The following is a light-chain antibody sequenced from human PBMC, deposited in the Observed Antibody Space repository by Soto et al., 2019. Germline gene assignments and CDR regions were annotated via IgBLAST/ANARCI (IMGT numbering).Light chain of an antibody. J-gene: IGLJ2*01. V-gene: IGLV1-40*01. CDR1: SSNLGADYD. CDR2: NNN. Sequence: QSVLTQPPSVSGAPGQRVTISCTGDSSNLGADYDVHWYRQLPGTAPKLLIYNNNNRPSGVPDRFSGSRSGASASLAITGLQDEDEAIYYCQSYDVSLSVVFGGGTKLTV. CDR3: QSYDVSLSVV.